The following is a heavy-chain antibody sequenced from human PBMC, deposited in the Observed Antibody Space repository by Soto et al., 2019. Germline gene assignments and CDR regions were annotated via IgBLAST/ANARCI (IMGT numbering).Heavy chain of an antibody. CDR1: CYTFTSCG. D-gene: IGHD5-18*01. Sequence: AAVKVSCKASCYTFTSCGISWFRRAPGQGLEWMGWISAYNGNTNYAQKLQGRVTMTTDTSTSTAYMELRSLRSDDTAVYYCARATTWIQLFDYWGQGTLVTVSS. CDR2: ISAYNGNT. J-gene: IGHJ4*02. V-gene: IGHV1-18*01. CDR3: ARATTWIQLFDY.